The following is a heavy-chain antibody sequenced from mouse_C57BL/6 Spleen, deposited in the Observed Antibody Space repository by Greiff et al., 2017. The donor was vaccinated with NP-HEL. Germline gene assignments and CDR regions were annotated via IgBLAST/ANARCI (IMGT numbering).Heavy chain of an antibody. D-gene: IGHD1-1*01. Sequence: EVQLQQSGPELVKPGASVKMSCKASGYTFTDYNMHWVKQSHGKSLEWIGYINPNNGGTSYNQKFKGKATLTVNKSSSTAYMELRSLTSEDSAVYYCASYYGSSYWYFYVWGTGTTVTVSS. CDR1: GYTFTDYN. CDR2: INPNNGGT. V-gene: IGHV1-22*01. CDR3: ASYYGSSYWYFYV. J-gene: IGHJ1*03.